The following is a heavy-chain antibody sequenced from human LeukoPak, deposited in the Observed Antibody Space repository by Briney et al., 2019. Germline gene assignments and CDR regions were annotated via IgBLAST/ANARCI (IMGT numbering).Heavy chain of an antibody. CDR1: TTYG. CDR2: IWHDGSTK. D-gene: IGHD2-8*01. V-gene: IGHV3-33*03. Sequence: GGSLRLSCAASTTYGMHWVRQAPGKGLEWVAVIWHDGSTKYHEDTVKGRFTISRDNSKNTLYLQMNSLRAEDTAVYYCVRDRSNKWWQHFDALAVWGQGTMVTVSS. CDR3: VRDRSNKWWQHFDALAV. J-gene: IGHJ3*01.